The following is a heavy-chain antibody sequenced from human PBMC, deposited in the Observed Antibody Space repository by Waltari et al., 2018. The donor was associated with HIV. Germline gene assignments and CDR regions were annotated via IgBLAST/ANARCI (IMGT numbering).Heavy chain of an antibody. D-gene: IGHD2-15*01. CDR1: RLRFSDYD. Sequence: LVESGGDLVQSGTSLRLSCEASRLRFSDYDMFWVRQAPGKGLEWVAVISNDGNDKKYVDSVKGRFNVSRDNVKNTLYLYMSRLRPEDTAVYYCVRETSGRDAFDIWGLGTQVIVSS. V-gene: IGHV3-30*15. CDR2: ISNDGNDK. CDR3: VRETSGRDAFDI. J-gene: IGHJ3*02.